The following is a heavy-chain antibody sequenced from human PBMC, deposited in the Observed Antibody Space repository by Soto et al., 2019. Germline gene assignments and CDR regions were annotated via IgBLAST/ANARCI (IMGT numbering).Heavy chain of an antibody. V-gene: IGHV1-18*01. J-gene: IGHJ3*02. Sequence: GASVQVSCKASGYTFTSYGISWVRQAPGQGLEWMGWISAYNGNTNYAQMLQGRVTMTTDTSTSTAYMELRSLRSDDTAVYYCARPGYSGSFNHAFDIWGQGTMVTVSS. D-gene: IGHD1-26*01. CDR2: ISAYNGNT. CDR3: ARPGYSGSFNHAFDI. CDR1: GYTFTSYG.